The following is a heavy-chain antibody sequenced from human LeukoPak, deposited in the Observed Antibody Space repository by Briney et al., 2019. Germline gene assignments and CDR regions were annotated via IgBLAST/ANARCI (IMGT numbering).Heavy chain of an antibody. D-gene: IGHD3-3*01. Sequence: SETLSLTCGASGGSFSDYYWSWIRQPPGKGLEWIGEIIHSGATSSSPSLKSRVTISMDPSKNQFSLRLSSVTAADTAVYYCARALRLNWLDPWGQGTLVTVSS. CDR3: ARALRLNWLDP. CDR1: GGSFSDYY. V-gene: IGHV4-34*12. J-gene: IGHJ5*02. CDR2: IIHSGAT.